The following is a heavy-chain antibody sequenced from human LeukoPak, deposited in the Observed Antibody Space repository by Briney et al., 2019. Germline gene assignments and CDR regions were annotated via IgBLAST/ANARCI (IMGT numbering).Heavy chain of an antibody. J-gene: IGHJ3*02. CDR2: INWNGGST. D-gene: IGHD3-16*02. CDR3: ATRYRLLGAFDI. CDR1: GFTFDDYG. Sequence: PGGSLRLSCAASGFTFDDYGMSWVRHAPGKGLEWVSGINWNGGSTGYADSVKGRFTISRDNAKNSLYLQMNSLRAEDTAVYYCATRYRLLGAFDIWGQGTMVTVSS. V-gene: IGHV3-20*04.